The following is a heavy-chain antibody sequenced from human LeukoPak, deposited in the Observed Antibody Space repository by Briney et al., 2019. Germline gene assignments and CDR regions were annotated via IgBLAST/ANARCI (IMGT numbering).Heavy chain of an antibody. CDR3: ARGGIQVSGIDEFDY. D-gene: IGHD6-19*01. Sequence: PGGSLRLSCAASGFTFIDYDMHWVRHVLGKGLEWVSAIGIRGDTHYSGSVKGRFTISRETAESSLYLQMNSLRAEDTAVYYCARGGIQVSGIDEFDYWGQGTLVTVSS. V-gene: IGHV3-13*01. CDR2: IGIRGDT. CDR1: GFTFIDYD. J-gene: IGHJ4*02.